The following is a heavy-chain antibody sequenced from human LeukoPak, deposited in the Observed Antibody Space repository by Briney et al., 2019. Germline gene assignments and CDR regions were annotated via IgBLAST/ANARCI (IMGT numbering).Heavy chain of an antibody. CDR1: GGSISSSSYY. D-gene: IGHD2-21*02. CDR3: ARLVTCFDP. CDR2: IYYSGST. J-gene: IGHJ5*02. V-gene: IGHV4-39*07. Sequence: SETLSLTCTVSGGSISSSSYYWGWIRQPPGKGLEWIGSIYYSGSTYYNPSLKSRVTISVDTSKNQFSLNLSSVTAADTAVYYCARLVTCFDPWGQGTLVTVSS.